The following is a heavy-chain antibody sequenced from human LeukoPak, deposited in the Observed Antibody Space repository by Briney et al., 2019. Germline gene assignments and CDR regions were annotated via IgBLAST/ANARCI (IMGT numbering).Heavy chain of an antibody. CDR1: GGSISSGGYS. J-gene: IGHJ4*02. V-gene: IGHV4-30-4*07. Sequence: SQTLSLTCAVSGGSISSGGYSWSWIRQPPGKGLEWIGYIYYSGSTYYNPSLKSRVTISVDTSKNQFSLKLSSVTAADTAVYYCARQTGSGLFILPGGQGTLVTVSS. CDR3: ARQTGSGLFILP. D-gene: IGHD3/OR15-3a*01. CDR2: IYYSGST.